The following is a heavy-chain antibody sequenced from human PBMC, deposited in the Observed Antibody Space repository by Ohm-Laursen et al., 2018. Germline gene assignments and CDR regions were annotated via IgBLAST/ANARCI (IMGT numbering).Heavy chain of an antibody. CDR1: GFTFSGSA. CDR3: VRLGSSWSSDV. CDR2: IRSKANSYST. V-gene: IGHV3-73*01. J-gene: IGHJ6*02. Sequence: SLRLSCSASGFTFSGSAMHWVRQASGKGLEWVGRIRSKANSYSTAYAASVKGRFTISRDDSKNTAYLQMNSLRVEDTAVYYCVRLGSSWSSDVWGQGTTVTVSS. D-gene: IGHD6-13*01.